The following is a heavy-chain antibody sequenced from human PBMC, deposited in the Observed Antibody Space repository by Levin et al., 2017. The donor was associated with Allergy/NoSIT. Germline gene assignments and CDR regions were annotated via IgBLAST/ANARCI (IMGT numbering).Heavy chain of an antibody. CDR3: AKSHSGSYFDY. V-gene: IGHV3-30*18. Sequence: QPGGSLRLSCAASGFTFSSYGMHWVRQAPGKGLEWVAVISYDGSNKYYADSVKGRFTISRDNSKNTLYLQMNSLRAEDTAVYYCAKSHSGSYFDYWGQGTLVTVSS. CDR2: ISYDGSNK. J-gene: IGHJ4*02. D-gene: IGHD1-26*01. CDR1: GFTFSSYG.